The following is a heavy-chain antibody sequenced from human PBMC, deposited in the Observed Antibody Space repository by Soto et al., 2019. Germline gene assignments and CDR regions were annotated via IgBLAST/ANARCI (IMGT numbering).Heavy chain of an antibody. CDR2: ISAYNGNT. J-gene: IGHJ4*02. Sequence: QVQLVQSGAEVKKPGASVKVSCKASGYTFTSYGISWVRQAPGQGLEWMGWISAYNGNTKYAQKPQGKATMPPDTPTSTAYRGLRSLRSDATAVYYLARDSPPVDYWGQGTLVTVSS. V-gene: IGHV1-18*01. CDR3: ARDSPPVDY. CDR1: GYTFTSYG.